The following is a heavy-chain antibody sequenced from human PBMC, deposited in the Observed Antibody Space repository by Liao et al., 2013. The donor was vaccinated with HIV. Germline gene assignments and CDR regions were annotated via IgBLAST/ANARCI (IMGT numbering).Heavy chain of an antibody. Sequence: QVQLQQWGAGLLKPSETLSLTCAVYGGSFSGYYWNWIRQPPGKGLVWIGEINHSGSTNSGSTNYNPSLKSRVTISVDTSKNQFSLKLSSVTAADTAVYYCAREVIDYNNLVGYSFDIWGQGTMVTVSS. CDR2: INHSGSTNSGST. J-gene: IGHJ3*02. V-gene: IGHV4-34*01. CDR3: AREVIDYNNLVGYSFDI. D-gene: IGHD4-11*01. CDR1: GGSFSGYY.